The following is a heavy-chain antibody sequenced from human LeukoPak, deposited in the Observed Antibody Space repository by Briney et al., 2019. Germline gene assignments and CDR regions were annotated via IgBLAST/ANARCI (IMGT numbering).Heavy chain of an antibody. V-gene: IGHV4-59*12. CDR1: GGSISSYY. D-gene: IGHD3-22*01. CDR3: ARAYYYDSSGYYVYYFDY. CDR2: IYQSGTT. Sequence: SETLSLTCTVSGGSISSYYRSWIRQPPGKGLEWIGCIYQSGTTYYNPSLKSRVTISVDRSKNQFSLKLSSVTAADTAVYYCARAYYYDSSGYYVYYFDYWGQGTLVTVSS. J-gene: IGHJ4*02.